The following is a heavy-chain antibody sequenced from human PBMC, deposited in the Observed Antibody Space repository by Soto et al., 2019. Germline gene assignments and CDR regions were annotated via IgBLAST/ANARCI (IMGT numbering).Heavy chain of an antibody. J-gene: IGHJ4*02. Sequence: TLSLTCAVSGGSISSGGYSWSWIRQPPGKGLEWIGYIYHSGSTYYNPSLKSRVTISVDRSKNQFSLKLSSVTAADTAVYYCARVRGDYVWGSYRYSFGYFDYWGQGTLVTVSS. CDR1: GGSISSGGYS. D-gene: IGHD3-16*02. CDR3: ARVRGDYVWGSYRYSFGYFDY. V-gene: IGHV4-30-2*01. CDR2: IYHSGST.